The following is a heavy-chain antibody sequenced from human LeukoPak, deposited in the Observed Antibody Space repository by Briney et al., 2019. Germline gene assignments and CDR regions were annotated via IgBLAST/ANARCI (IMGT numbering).Heavy chain of an antibody. CDR3: ARERLGVTAFDI. V-gene: IGHV3-21*04. D-gene: IGHD2-21*02. J-gene: IGHJ3*02. CDR2: ITSSSSYI. CDR1: GFTFSRYS. Sequence: GGSLRLSCAASGFTFSRYSMNWVRQAPGKGLEWVSSITSSSSYIYYADSVKGRFTMSRDNAKNSLYLQMNSLRAEDTAVYYCARERLGVTAFDIWGQGTMVTVSS.